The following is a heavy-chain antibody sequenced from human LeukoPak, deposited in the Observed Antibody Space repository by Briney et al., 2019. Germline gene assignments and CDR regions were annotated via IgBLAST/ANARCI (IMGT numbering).Heavy chain of an antibody. D-gene: IGHD1-26*01. CDR3: AREAVGAPGYFDC. J-gene: IGHJ4*02. CDR1: GGTFSSYA. V-gene: IGHV1-69*13. Sequence: ASVKVSCKASGGTFSSYAISWVRQAPGQGLEWMGGIIPIFGTANYAQKFQGRVTITADESTSTAYMELSSLRSEDTAVYYCAREAVGAPGYFDCWGQGTLVTVSS. CDR2: IIPIFGTA.